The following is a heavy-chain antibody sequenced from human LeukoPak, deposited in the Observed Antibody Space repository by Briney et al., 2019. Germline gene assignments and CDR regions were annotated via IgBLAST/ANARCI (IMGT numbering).Heavy chain of an antibody. CDR3: ARAPEFSSGWLLDC. D-gene: IGHD6-19*01. V-gene: IGHV4-39*07. Sequence: SETLSLTCTVSGGSISSSSYYWGWIRQPPGKGLEWIGSIYYSGSTYYNPSLKSRVTISVDTSKNQFSLKVTSVSAADAGVYYCARAPEFSSGWLLDCWGQGSLVTVSS. CDR1: GGSISSSSYY. J-gene: IGHJ4*02. CDR2: IYYSGST.